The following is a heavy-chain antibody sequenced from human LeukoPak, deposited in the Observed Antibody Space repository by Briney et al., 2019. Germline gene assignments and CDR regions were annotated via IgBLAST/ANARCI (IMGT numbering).Heavy chain of an antibody. Sequence: SETLSLTCTVSGGSISSYYWSWIRQPPGKGLEWIGYIYYSGSTNYNPSLKSRVTISVDTSKNQFSLKLSSVTAADTVVYYCAKKLAAAGGAYWGQGTLVTVSS. J-gene: IGHJ4*02. CDR1: GGSISSYY. D-gene: IGHD6-13*01. CDR2: IYYSGST. V-gene: IGHV4-59*01. CDR3: AKKLAAAGGAY.